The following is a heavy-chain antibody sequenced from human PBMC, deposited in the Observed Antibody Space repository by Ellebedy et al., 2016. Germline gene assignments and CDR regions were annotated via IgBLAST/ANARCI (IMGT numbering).Heavy chain of an antibody. V-gene: IGHV4-34*01. Sequence: SETLSLTCAVYGGSFSGYYWSWIRQPPGKGLEWIGEINHSGSTNYNPSLKSRVTISVDTSKNQFSLKLSSVTAADTAVYYCARGSQFYDSSGYSRIAFDYWGQGTLVTVSS. CDR1: GGSFSGYY. J-gene: IGHJ4*02. D-gene: IGHD3-22*01. CDR3: ARGSQFYDSSGYSRIAFDY. CDR2: INHSGST.